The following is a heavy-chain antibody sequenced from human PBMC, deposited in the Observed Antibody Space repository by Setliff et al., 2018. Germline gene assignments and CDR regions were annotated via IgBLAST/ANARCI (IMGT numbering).Heavy chain of an antibody. CDR2: VYRGGSTT. Sequence: GSLRLSCAASGFTFNNYAMSWVRQAPGKRLEWVSVVYRGGSTTFYADSVKGRFTISRDDSTNTLYLQMNSLTVDDTAVYYCAKDLGDDGHYYYYMDVWGKGTTVTVSS. J-gene: IGHJ6*03. CDR3: AKDLGDDGHYYYYMDV. V-gene: IGHV3-23*03. CDR1: GFTFNNYA. D-gene: IGHD4-17*01.